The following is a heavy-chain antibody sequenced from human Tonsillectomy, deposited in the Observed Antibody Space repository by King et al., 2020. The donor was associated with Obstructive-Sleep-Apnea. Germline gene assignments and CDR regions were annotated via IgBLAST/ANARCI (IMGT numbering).Heavy chain of an antibody. CDR3: ARGYSSGWYTGKGDYYYYGMDV. J-gene: IGHJ6*02. CDR2: ISYDGSNK. Sequence: VQLVESGGGVVQPGRSLRLSCAASGFTFSSYAMHWVRQAPGKGLEWVAVISYDGSNKYYADSVKGRFTISRDNSKNTLYLQMNSLRAEDTAVYYCARGYSSGWYTGKGDYYYYGMDVWGQGTTVTVSS. D-gene: IGHD6-19*01. V-gene: IGHV3-30-3*01. CDR1: GFTFSSYA.